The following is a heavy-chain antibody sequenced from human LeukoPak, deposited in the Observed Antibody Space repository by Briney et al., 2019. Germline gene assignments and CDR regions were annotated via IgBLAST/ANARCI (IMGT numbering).Heavy chain of an antibody. J-gene: IGHJ5*02. CDR2: ISAYNGNT. CDR1: GYTFTSYG. Sequence: ASVKVSCKASGYTFTSYGISWVRQAPGQGLEWMGWISAYNGNTNYAQKLQGRVTMTADTSTSTAYIELRSLRSDDTAVYYCARAGSSWSGWFDPWGQGTLVTVSS. D-gene: IGHD6-13*01. CDR3: ARAGSSWSGWFDP. V-gene: IGHV1-18*01.